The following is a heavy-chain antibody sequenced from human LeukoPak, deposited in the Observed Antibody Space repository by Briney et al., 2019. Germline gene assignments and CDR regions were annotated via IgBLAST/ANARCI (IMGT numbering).Heavy chain of an antibody. CDR2: IRSKAYGGTT. CDR1: GFTFGDYA. V-gene: IGHV3-49*04. CDR3: TRAGLSGSYFDY. Sequence: GGSLRLSCTASGFTFGDYAMSWVRQAPGKGLEWVGFIRSKAYGGTTEYAASVKGRFTISRDDSKSIAYLQMNSLKTEDTAVYYCTRAGLSGSYFDYWGQGTLVTVSS. D-gene: IGHD1-26*01. J-gene: IGHJ4*02.